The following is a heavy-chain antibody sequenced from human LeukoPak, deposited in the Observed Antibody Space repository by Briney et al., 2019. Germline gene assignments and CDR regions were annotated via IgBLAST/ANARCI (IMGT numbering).Heavy chain of an antibody. CDR2: ISGSGGGT. CDR1: GFTFSSYA. Sequence: PGGSLRLSCAASGFTFSSYAMSWVRQASGKGLEWVSGISGSGGGTYFADSVKGRFTISRDNSKNTLYLQMNSLRAEDTAVFYCARANYAYVWGTYRYTHIDYWGQGTLVTVSS. J-gene: IGHJ4*02. V-gene: IGHV3-23*01. CDR3: ARANYAYVWGTYRYTHIDY. D-gene: IGHD3-16*02.